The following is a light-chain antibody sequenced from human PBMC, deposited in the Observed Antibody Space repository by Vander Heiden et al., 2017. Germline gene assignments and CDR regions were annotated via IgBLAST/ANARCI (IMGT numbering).Light chain of an antibody. J-gene: IGLJ3*02. CDR3: AAWDDSLSGWV. Sequence: QSVLTQPPSASGTTGQSVTISCSGSSSNIGSNYVYWYQQLPGTAPKLLIYRNNQRPSGVPDRFSGSKSGTSASLAISGLRSEDEADYYCAAWDDSLSGWVFGGGTKLTVL. CDR2: RNN. V-gene: IGLV1-47*01. CDR1: SSNIGSNY.